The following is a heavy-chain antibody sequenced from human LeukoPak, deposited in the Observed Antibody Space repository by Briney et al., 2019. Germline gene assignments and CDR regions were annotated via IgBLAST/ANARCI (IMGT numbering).Heavy chain of an antibody. Sequence: GSLRLSCSASGFPVSSNYISWVRQAPGKGLEWVSSAYSGGNSYYGDSVKGRFTIFRDNSKNTLFLQMNSLRVEDTGIYFCARGGTSGWGTSNYYGMDVWGLGTTVTVSS. J-gene: IGHJ6*02. CDR2: AYSGGNS. D-gene: IGHD6-19*01. CDR3: ARGGTSGWGTSNYYGMDV. V-gene: IGHV3-66*01. CDR1: GFPVSSNY.